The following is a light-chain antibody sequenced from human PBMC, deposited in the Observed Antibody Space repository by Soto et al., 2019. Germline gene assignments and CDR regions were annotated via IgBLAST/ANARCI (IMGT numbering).Light chain of an antibody. CDR2: NSF. Sequence: EIVLTQSPATLSVSQGERASLSCRASGSVSSNLAWYQQKPGQAPRLLIYNSFTRATGIPARVGGSGSATAFTLTICSLQFEDFADYYCQQYNEWPLTFGGGAKVEIK. CDR3: QQYNEWPLT. CDR1: GSVSSN. V-gene: IGKV3-15*01. J-gene: IGKJ4*01.